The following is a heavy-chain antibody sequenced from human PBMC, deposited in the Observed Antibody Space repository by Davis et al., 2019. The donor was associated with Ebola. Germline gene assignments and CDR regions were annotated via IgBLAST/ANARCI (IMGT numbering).Heavy chain of an antibody. CDR3: TSCYDPY. J-gene: IGHJ4*02. CDR2: ISGSGGDP. V-gene: IGHV3-23*01. Sequence: GESLKISCAGSGFTFSTYAMTWVRQAPGKGLEWVSRISGSGGDPHYADSVKGRFTISRDNAKNTLYLQMNSLRAEDTAVYYCTSCYDPYWGQGTLVTVSS. D-gene: IGHD2-2*01. CDR1: GFTFSTYA.